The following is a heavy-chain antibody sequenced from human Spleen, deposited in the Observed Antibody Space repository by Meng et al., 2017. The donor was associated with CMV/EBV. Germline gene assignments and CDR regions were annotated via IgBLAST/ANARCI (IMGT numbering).Heavy chain of an antibody. V-gene: IGHV4-34*11. CDR1: GGSFSGYY. J-gene: IGHJ4*02. Sequence: SESLSITCAVYGGSFSGYYWSWIRQPPGKGLAWIGYIYYSGSTNYNTSLKSRVTISVDTSKNQVSLRLSSVTAADTAVYFCARDDGYYDYIWGSYRSLAYFDLWGQGTLVTVSS. CDR3: ARDDGYYDYIWGSYRSLAYFDL. CDR2: IYYSGST. D-gene: IGHD3-16*02.